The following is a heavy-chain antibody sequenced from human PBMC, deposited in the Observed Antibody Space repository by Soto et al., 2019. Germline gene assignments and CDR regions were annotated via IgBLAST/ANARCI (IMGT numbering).Heavy chain of an antibody. V-gene: IGHV2-5*02. CDR2: IYWDDDK. J-gene: IGHJ4*02. Sequence: SGPTLVNPTQTLTLACTFSGFSLSTSGVGVGWIRQPPGKALEWLALIYWDDDKRYSPSLKSRLTITKDPSKNKVVLTMTNMEPVDTATYYCAHKLAGYRGLKYWGQGTLVTVSS. CDR3: AHKLAGYRGLKY. D-gene: IGHD6-19*01. CDR1: GFSLSTSGVG.